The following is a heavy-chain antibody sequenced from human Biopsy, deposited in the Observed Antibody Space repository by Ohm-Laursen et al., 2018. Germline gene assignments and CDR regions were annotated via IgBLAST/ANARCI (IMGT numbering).Heavy chain of an antibody. J-gene: IGHJ6*02. CDR3: ARDSGIQNYDNFKCYHHDDMDV. D-gene: IGHD3-9*01. CDR2: IYYSVRT. V-gene: IGHV4-59*02. Sequence: SGTLSLTCIVSGDSVTKYYWSWIRQPPGKGLEWIGHIYYSVRTNYNPSLQSRVSISVDTSRNQVSLTLSSVTAADAAVYYCARDSGIQNYDNFKCYHHDDMDVWGQGTKVTVSS. CDR1: GDSVTKYY.